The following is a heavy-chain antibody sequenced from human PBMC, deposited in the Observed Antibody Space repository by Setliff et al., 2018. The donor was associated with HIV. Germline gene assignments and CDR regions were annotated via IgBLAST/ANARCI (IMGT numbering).Heavy chain of an antibody. Sequence: PSETLSLTCTVSGGSMNSENNHWGWFRQPAGKGLEWIGRFTNRGSTDYNPSLKSRVTISGDTSKNQFSLKLSSVTAADTAVYYCARGRLVGLGGFWGWDTTDPYYFDYWGQGTLGTVSS. J-gene: IGHJ4*02. CDR1: GGSMNSENNH. V-gene: IGHV4-61*02. CDR3: ARGRLVGLGGFWGWDTTDPYYFDY. D-gene: IGHD3-16*01. CDR2: FTNRGST.